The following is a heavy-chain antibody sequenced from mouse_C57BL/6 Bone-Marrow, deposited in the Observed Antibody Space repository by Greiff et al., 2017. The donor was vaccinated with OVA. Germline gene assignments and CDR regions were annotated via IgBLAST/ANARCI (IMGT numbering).Heavy chain of an antibody. CDR1: GFTFSNYW. V-gene: IGHV6-3*01. CDR2: IRLKSDNYAT. J-gene: IGHJ3*01. Sequence: EVKVEESGGGLVQPGGSMTLSCVASGFTFSNYWMNWVRQSPEQGLEWVAQIRLKSDNYATHYAVSVKGRFTISRDASKRSVYLQMNNIREEDTGIYYSTGDYDYAGLAYWGQGTLVTVSA. CDR3: TGDYDYAGLAY. D-gene: IGHD2-4*01.